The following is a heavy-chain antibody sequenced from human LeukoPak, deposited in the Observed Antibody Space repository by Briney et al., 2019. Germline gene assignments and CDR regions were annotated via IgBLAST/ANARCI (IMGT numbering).Heavy chain of an antibody. J-gene: IGHJ6*02. Sequence: GGSLRLSCLTSGFTLSTNAMSWVRQAPGKGLEWVGRIKSKTDGGTTDYAAPVKGRFTISRDDSKNTLYLQMNSLKTEDTAVYYCTTQAPSGSYLRYYYYYGMDVWGQGTTVTVSS. D-gene: IGHD1-26*01. CDR1: GFTLSTNA. CDR3: TTQAPSGSYLRYYYYYGMDV. CDR2: IKSKTDGGTT. V-gene: IGHV3-15*01.